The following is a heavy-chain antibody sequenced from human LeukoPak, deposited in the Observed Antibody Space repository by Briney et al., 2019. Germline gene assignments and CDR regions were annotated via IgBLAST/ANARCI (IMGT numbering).Heavy chain of an antibody. D-gene: IGHD1-1*01. V-gene: IGHV3-11*06. Sequence: PGGSLRLSCAASGFTFSDYFMSWVRQAPGRGLEWLSYINGRGTYIDYAESLKGRITISRDNAQNSLYLQMNSLRVEDTAVYYCARSGREATEIDYWGQGTLVTVSS. CDR1: GFTFSDYF. CDR3: ARSGREATEIDY. CDR2: INGRGTYI. J-gene: IGHJ4*02.